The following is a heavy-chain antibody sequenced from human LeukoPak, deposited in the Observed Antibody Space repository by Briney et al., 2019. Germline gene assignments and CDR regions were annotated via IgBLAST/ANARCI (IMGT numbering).Heavy chain of an antibody. J-gene: IGHJ5*02. CDR3: ARGRVVVTAYNWFDP. CDR2: INHSGST. D-gene: IGHD3-22*01. CDR1: GGSFSGYY. V-gene: IGHV4-34*01. Sequence: SETLSLTCAGYGGSFSGYYWSWIRQPPGKGLEWIGEINHSGSTNYNPSLKSRVTISVDTSKNQFSLKLSSVTAADTAVYYCARGRVVVTAYNWFDPWGQGTLVTVSS.